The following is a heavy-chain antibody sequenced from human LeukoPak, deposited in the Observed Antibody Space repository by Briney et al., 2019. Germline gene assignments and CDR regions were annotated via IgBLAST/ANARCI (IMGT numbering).Heavy chain of an antibody. Sequence: ASVKVSCKASGYTFTGYYMHWVRQAPGQGLEWMGWINPNSGGTNYAQKFQGRVTMTRDTSISTAYMELSRLRSDDTAMYYCARDPIVVVPAAPLGYDAFDIWGQGTMVTVSS. V-gene: IGHV1-2*02. CDR1: GYTFTGYY. CDR3: ARDPIVVVPAAPLGYDAFDI. D-gene: IGHD2-2*01. J-gene: IGHJ3*02. CDR2: INPNSGGT.